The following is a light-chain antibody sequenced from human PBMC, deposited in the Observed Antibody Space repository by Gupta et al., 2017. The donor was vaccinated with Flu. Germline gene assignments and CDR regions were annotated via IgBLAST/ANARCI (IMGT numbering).Light chain of an antibody. V-gene: IGKV3-20*01. Sequence: GTLYLSPGERATLSCRASQSVRSSYLAWYQQKPGQAPRLLIYGASSRATGIPDRFSGSESGTDFTLSISRLEPEDFAVYYCQHEDNSPRTFGQGTKVEIK. J-gene: IGKJ1*01. CDR2: GAS. CDR1: QSVRSSY. CDR3: QHEDNSPRT.